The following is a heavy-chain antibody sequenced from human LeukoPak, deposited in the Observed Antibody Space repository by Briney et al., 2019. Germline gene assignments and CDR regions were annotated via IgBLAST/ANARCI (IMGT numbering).Heavy chain of an antibody. V-gene: IGHV4-31*03. CDR3: GREAVRGPNYFVY. Sequence: SQTLSLTCTVSGGSISSGGYYWSWIRQHPGKGLEWIGYIYYSGSTYYNPSLKSRVTISVDTSKNQFSLKLGSVTAADTAVYYCGREAVRGPNYFVYWGQGTLVTVSS. CDR1: GGSISSGGYY. D-gene: IGHD3-16*01. CDR2: IYYSGST. J-gene: IGHJ4*02.